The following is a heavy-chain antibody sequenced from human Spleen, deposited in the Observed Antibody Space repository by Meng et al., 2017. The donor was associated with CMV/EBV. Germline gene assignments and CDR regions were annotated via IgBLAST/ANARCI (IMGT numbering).Heavy chain of an antibody. V-gene: IGHV3-9*01. CDR3: ARESGSLDA. CDR1: GFTFDDYA. D-gene: IGHD1-26*01. J-gene: IGHJ4*02. CDR2: VSWNSGSI. Sequence: SLKISCAASGFTFDDYAMHWVRQAPGKGLEWVSDVSWNSGSIGYADSVKGRFTISRDNAKNTLYLQMNSLRDEDTALYFCARESGSLDAWGQGTLVTVSS.